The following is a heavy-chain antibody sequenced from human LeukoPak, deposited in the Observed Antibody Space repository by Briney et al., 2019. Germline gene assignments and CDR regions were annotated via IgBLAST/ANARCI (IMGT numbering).Heavy chain of an antibody. V-gene: IGHV1-18*01. J-gene: IGHJ4*02. CDR3: ARSHAGHDDY. CDR1: GYTFTSYG. CDR2: ISDYNGNT. Sequence: ASVKVSCRASGYTFTSYGISWVRQAPGQGLEWMGWISDYNGNTNYAQKLQGRVTMTTDTSTSTAYMKLRSLRSDDTAVYYCARSHAGHDDYWGQGTLVTVSS.